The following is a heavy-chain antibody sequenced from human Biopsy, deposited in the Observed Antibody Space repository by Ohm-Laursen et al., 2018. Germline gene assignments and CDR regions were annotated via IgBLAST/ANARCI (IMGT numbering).Heavy chain of an antibody. V-gene: IGHV4-59*01. J-gene: IGHJ4*02. Sequence: GTLSLTCSVSGGSISSDYWSWIRQPPRKGLEWIGYISYTGDTNYNPSLESRITISLDTSKNQFSLMLSSVTAADTAVYYCARSNGYGDYRFDDWGQGTLVTVAS. CDR3: ARSNGYGDYRFDD. CDR2: ISYTGDT. CDR1: GGSISSDY. D-gene: IGHD4-11*01.